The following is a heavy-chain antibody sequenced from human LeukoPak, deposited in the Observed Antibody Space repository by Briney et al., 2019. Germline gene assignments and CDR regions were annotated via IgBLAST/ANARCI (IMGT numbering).Heavy chain of an antibody. V-gene: IGHV1-2*06. CDR2: INPNSGGT. CDR1: GYTFTGYY. Sequence: ASVKVSCKASGYTFTGYYMHWVRQAPGRGLEWMGRINPNSGGTNYAQKFQGRVTMTRDTSISTAYVELSRLRSDDTAVYYCASQISGWYYFDYWGQGTLVTVSS. CDR3: ASQISGWYYFDY. J-gene: IGHJ4*02. D-gene: IGHD6-19*01.